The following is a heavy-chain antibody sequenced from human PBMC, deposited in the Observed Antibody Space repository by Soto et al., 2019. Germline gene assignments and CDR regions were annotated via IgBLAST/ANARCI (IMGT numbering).Heavy chain of an antibody. J-gene: IGHJ6*03. D-gene: IGHD3-10*01. V-gene: IGHV1-8*01. CDR2: MNPNSGNT. CDR1: GYTFTSYD. CDR3: ARVVRGVIPYYYYSAV. Sequence: QVQLVQSGAEVKKPGASVKVSCKDSGYTFTSYDINWVRQATGQGLEWMGWMNPNSGNTGYAQKFPGRVTMTMNTSICTAYMELSSLRSEDTAVYYCARVVRGVIPYYYYSAVWGNGTTVTVSS.